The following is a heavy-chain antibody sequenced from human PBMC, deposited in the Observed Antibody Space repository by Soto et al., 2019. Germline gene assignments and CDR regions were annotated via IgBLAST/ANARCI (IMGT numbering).Heavy chain of an antibody. V-gene: IGHV5-51*01. J-gene: IGHJ6*02. Sequence: GESLKISCKGSGYNFAYFWIGWVRQMPGRGLELMGIIYPGNSDTTYSPSFQGQVTISADKSIGTAYLQWRSLRASDTAIYYCARAFRGSPYGMDVWGQGTTVTVSS. CDR2: IYPGNSDT. CDR3: ARAFRGSPYGMDV. CDR1: GYNFAYFW. D-gene: IGHD3-16*01.